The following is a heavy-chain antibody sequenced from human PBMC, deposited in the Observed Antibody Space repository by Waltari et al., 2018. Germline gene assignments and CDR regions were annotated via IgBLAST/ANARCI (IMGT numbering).Heavy chain of an antibody. CDR3: AREYDFWSGYAGMGPTNWFDP. CDR2: ISSSSSTI. Sequence: EVQLVESGGGLVQPGGSLRLSCAASGFTFSSYSMNWVRQAPGKGLEWVSYISSSSSTIYYADSVKGRFTISRDNAKNSLYLQMNSLRAEDTAVYYCAREYDFWSGYAGMGPTNWFDPWGQGTLVTVSS. V-gene: IGHV3-48*04. CDR1: GFTFSSYS. D-gene: IGHD3-3*01. J-gene: IGHJ5*02.